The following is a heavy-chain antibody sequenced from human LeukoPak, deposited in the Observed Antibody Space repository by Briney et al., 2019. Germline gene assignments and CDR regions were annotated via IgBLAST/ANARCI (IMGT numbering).Heavy chain of an antibody. D-gene: IGHD3-3*01. J-gene: IGHJ3*02. CDR3: AKGFYVYDFWSGYYGAFDI. V-gene: IGHV3-21*04. CDR1: GFTFSSYS. CDR2: ISSSSSYI. Sequence: GGSLRLSCAASGFTFSSYSMNWVRQAPGKGLEWVSSISSSSSYIYYADSVKGRFTISRDNSKNTLYLQMNSLRAEDTAVYYCAKGFYVYDFWSGYYGAFDIWGQGTMVTVSS.